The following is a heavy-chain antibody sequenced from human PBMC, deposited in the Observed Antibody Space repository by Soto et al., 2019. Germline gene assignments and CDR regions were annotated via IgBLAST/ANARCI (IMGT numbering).Heavy chain of an antibody. J-gene: IGHJ6*02. D-gene: IGHD1-26*01. CDR3: ARQNGGSYYWSGVGWGV. Sequence: QLQLQESGPGLVKPSETLSLTCTVSGGSISSSSYYWGWIRQPPGKGLEWIGSIYYSGSTYYNPSLKSRVTISVDTSKNQFSLKLSSVTAADTAVYYCARQNGGSYYWSGVGWGVWGQGTTVTVSS. V-gene: IGHV4-39*01. CDR2: IYYSGST. CDR1: GGSISSSSYY.